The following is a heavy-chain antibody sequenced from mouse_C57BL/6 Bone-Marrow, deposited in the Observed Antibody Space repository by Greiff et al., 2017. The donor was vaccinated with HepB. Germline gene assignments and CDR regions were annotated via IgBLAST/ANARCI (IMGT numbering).Heavy chain of an antibody. D-gene: IGHD1-1*01. J-gene: IGHJ4*01. CDR1: GYTFTSYW. CDR2: IHPNSGST. CDR3: AGYYYGSSFVEDAMDY. V-gene: IGHV1-64*01. Sequence: QVQLQQPGAELVKPGASVKLSCKASGYTFTSYWMHWVKQRPGQGLEWIGMIHPNSGSTNYNEKFKSKATLTVDKSSSTAYMQLSSLTSEGSAVYYCAGYYYGSSFVEDAMDYWGQGTSVTVSS.